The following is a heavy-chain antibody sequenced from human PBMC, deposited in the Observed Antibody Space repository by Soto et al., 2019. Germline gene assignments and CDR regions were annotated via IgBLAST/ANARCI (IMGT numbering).Heavy chain of an antibody. J-gene: IGHJ6*02. CDR1: GGTFSSLD. Sequence: QVQLVQSGAEVKKPGSSVKVSCKASGGTFSSLDINWVRQAPGQGLEWMGGIIPISETTNYAQIFKGRVSIVADISTSTSYMELSRLRSDDTAFYYCARTLLSHSSDSGSYDSYFHAMDIWGQGTPVTVSS. CDR2: IIPISETT. CDR3: ARTLLSHSSDSGSYDSYFHAMDI. D-gene: IGHD3-22*01. V-gene: IGHV1-69*06.